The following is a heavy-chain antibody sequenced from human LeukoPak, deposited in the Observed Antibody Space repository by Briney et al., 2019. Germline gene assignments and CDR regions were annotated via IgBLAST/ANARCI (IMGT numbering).Heavy chain of an antibody. V-gene: IGHV4-34*01. CDR2: INHSGST. J-gene: IGHJ4*02. D-gene: IGHD3-9*01. CDR3: ARGVYYDILTGFSSLDY. Sequence: SETLSLTCAVYGGSFSGYYWSWIRQPPGKGLEWIGEINHSGSTNYNPSLKSRVTISVDTSKNQFSLKLSSVTAADTAVYYCARGVYYDILTGFSSLDYWGQGTLVTVSS. CDR1: GGSFSGYY.